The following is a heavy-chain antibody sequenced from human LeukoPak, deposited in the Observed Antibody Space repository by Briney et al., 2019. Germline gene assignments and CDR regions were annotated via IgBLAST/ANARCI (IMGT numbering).Heavy chain of an antibody. CDR2: IIPIFGTA. CDR3: ARDEIMVRGAHMDV. J-gene: IGHJ6*03. D-gene: IGHD3-10*01. V-gene: IGHV1-69*01. Sequence: SVKFSCKASGGTFSSYAISWVRQAPGQGLEWMGGIIPIFGTANYAQKFQGRVTITADESTSTAYMELSSLRSEDTAVYYCARDEIMVRGAHMDVWGKGTTVTVSS. CDR1: GGTFSSYA.